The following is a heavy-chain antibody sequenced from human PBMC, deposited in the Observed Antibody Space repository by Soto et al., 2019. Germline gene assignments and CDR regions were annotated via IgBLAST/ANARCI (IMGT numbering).Heavy chain of an antibody. D-gene: IGHD6-13*01. V-gene: IGHV5-51*01. J-gene: IGHJ4*02. CDR2: IYPGDHET. CDR3: ARRPSSISYFDH. Sequence: GESLKISCQLSGYTFSNFCVGWVRQLPGQGLEWMGIIYPGDHETRYSPSFHGKVTISAEKSINTAYLHWNSLEDSDSAFYFCARRPSSISYFDHWGQRARVTVSS. CDR1: GYTFSNFC.